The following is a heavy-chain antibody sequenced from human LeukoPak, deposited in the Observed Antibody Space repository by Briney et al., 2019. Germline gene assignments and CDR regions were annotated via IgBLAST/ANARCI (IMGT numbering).Heavy chain of an antibody. CDR3: TRDRGIMLTFGGVIAKGAHY. J-gene: IGHJ4*02. D-gene: IGHD3-16*02. CDR2: IHDSGSN. CDR1: DDSISSGSYY. V-gene: IGHV4-30-4*07. Sequence: SETLSLTCAISDDSISSGSYYWSWIRQPPGKGLEWIGYIHDSGSNYYDPSLKSRVTISVDTFKNQCSLNLNSVTAADTALYYCTRDRGIMLTFGGVIAKGAHYWGQGTLVTVSS.